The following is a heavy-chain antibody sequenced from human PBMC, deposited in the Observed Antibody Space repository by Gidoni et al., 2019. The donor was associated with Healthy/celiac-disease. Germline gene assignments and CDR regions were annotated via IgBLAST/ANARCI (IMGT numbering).Heavy chain of an antibody. V-gene: IGHV3-49*05. J-gene: IGHJ4*02. Sequence: EVQLVESGGGLVKPGLSLRLSCTASGFTFGDYAMSWFRQATGKGRGWVGFSRSKAYGGTTEYAVSVKGRFTISRDDSKSIAYLQMNSLKTEDTAVYYCTRVAARYFDYWGQGTLVTVSS. CDR1: GFTFGDYA. CDR2: SRSKAYGGTT. D-gene: IGHD6-6*01. CDR3: TRVAARYFDY.